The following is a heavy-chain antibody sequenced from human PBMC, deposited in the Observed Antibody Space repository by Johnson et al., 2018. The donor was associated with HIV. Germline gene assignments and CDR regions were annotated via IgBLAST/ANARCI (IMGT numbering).Heavy chain of an antibody. D-gene: IGHD6-13*01. CDR2: IWYDGSNK. CDR3: AKDFGGSSWYESGAFDI. V-gene: IGHV3-33*06. Sequence: QVQLVESGGGVVQPGRSLRLSCAASGFTFSSYGMHWVRQAPGKGLEWVAVIWYDGSNKYYADSVKGRFTISRDNAKNSLYLQMNSLRAEDTALYYCAKDFGGSSWYESGAFDIWGQGTMVTVSS. CDR1: GFTFSSYG. J-gene: IGHJ3*02.